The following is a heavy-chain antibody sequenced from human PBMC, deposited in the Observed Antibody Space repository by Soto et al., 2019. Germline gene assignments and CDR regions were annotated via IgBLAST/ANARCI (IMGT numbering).Heavy chain of an antibody. Sequence: EVQLVESGGDLVQPGGSARLSCAASGFSVSGWYMDWVRQAPGKGLEWVARLKDRSQNYATEYAASVKGRFTVSRHPSQNSIFLQMNRLNIEDTAVYYCAREGDARWLDSWGQGTLVTVS. CDR3: AREGDARWLDS. CDR2: LKDRSQNYAT. D-gene: IGHD1-26*01. J-gene: IGHJ5*01. CDR1: GFSVSGWY. V-gene: IGHV3-72*01.